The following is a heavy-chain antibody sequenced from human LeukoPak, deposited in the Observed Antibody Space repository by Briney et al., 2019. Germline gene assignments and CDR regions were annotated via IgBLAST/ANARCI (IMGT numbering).Heavy chain of an antibody. J-gene: IGHJ4*02. V-gene: IGHV3-7*01. CDR3: ARTNVEMATTFDY. D-gene: IGHD5-24*01. CDR2: IKQDGSEK. Sequence: GGSLRLSCSASGFTFSSYWMSWVRQAPGKGLEWVANIKQDGSEKYYVDSVKGRFTISRDNAKNSLYLQMNSLRAEDTAVYYCARTNVEMATTFDYWGQGTLVTVSS. CDR1: GFTFSSYW.